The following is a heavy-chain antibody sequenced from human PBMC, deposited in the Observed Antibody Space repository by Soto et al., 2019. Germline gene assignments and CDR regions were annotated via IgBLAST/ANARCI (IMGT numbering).Heavy chain of an antibody. Sequence: PSETLSLTCTVSGGSISSYYWSWIRQPPGKGLEWIGEINHSGSTNYNPSLKSRVTISVDTSKNQFSLKLSSVTAADTAVYYCARVRRSSGWVNWGQGTLVTVSS. V-gene: IGHV4-34*01. CDR2: INHSGST. CDR1: GGSISSYY. J-gene: IGHJ4*02. D-gene: IGHD6-19*01. CDR3: ARVRRSSGWVN.